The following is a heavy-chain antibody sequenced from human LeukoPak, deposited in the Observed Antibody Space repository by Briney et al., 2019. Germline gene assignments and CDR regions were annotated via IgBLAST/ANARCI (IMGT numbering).Heavy chain of an antibody. CDR1: GFTFSSYG. J-gene: IGHJ4*02. Sequence: PGRSLRLSCAASGFTFSSYGMHWVRQAPGKGLEWVAVIWYDGSKKYYADSVKGRFAISRDNSKNTLYLQMGSLRAEDTAVYFCTRYNTGSVDYWGQGTLVTVSS. D-gene: IGHD2-8*02. V-gene: IGHV3-33*01. CDR3: TRYNTGSVDY. CDR2: IWYDGSKK.